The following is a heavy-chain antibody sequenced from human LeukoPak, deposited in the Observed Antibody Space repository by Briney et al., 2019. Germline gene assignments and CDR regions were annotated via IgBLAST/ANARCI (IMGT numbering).Heavy chain of an antibody. J-gene: IGHJ6*02. CDR1: GGSIKNYY. D-gene: IGHD6-19*01. CDR2: IYYTGST. V-gene: IGHV4-59*01. Sequence: PSETLSLTCTVSGGSIKNYYWSWIRQPPGKGLEWIGYIYYTGSTNYNPSLKSRVTISVDTSKNQFSLKLSSVTAADRAVYYCARDNSGWLGYYFYGMDVWGQGTTVTVSS. CDR3: ARDNSGWLGYYFYGMDV.